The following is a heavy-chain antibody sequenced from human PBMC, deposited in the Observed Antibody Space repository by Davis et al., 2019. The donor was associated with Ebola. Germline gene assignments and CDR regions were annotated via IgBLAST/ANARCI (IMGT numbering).Heavy chain of an antibody. V-gene: IGHV3-7*01. J-gene: IGHJ6*03. D-gene: IGHD2-2*02. CDR3: AKDREEVVPAAIVYYYYYMDV. Sequence: ETLSLTCAVYGGSFSGYYWSWIRQPPGKGLEWVADIKEDGSGKYYEDSVKGRFTISRDNAKNSLYLQMDSLRAEDTAVYYCAKDREEVVPAAIVYYYYYMDVWGKGTTVTVSS. CDR2: IKEDGSGK. CDR1: GGSFSGYY.